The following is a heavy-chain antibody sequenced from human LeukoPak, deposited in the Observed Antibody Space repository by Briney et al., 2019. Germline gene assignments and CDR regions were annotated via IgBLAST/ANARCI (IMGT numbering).Heavy chain of an antibody. D-gene: IGHD3-22*01. V-gene: IGHV3-23*01. Sequence: GGSLRFSCVSSGFSFSNYAMSWVRQAPGKGLEWVSSISGSSGSTHYADSVKGRFTISRDKTKNTLYLQMNSLRAEDTAVYYCAKSAYYDASGYYREYYFDYWGQGTLVTVSS. CDR1: GFSFSNYA. CDR2: ISGSSGST. J-gene: IGHJ4*02. CDR3: AKSAYYDASGYYREYYFDY.